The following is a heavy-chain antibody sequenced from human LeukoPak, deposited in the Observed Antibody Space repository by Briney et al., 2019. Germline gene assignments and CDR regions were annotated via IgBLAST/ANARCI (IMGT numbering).Heavy chain of an antibody. J-gene: IGHJ4*02. Sequence: GGSLRLSCVASGFTFSSYGMHWVRQVPGKGLEWVAVIWYDGNNKYYADSVKGRFTISRDNSKYTLYLQMNSLRAEDTAVYYCARDRYSSRLEYFEYWGQGTLVTVSS. CDR2: IWYDGNNK. V-gene: IGHV3-33*01. CDR3: ARDRYSSRLEYFEY. CDR1: GFTFSSYG. D-gene: IGHD6-13*01.